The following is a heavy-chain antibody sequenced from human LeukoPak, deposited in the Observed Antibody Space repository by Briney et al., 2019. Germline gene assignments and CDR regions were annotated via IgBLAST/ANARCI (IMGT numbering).Heavy chain of an antibody. D-gene: IGHD3-3*01. CDR2: ISGSGGST. Sequence: GGSLRLSCAASGFTFSSYAMSWVRQAPGKGLEWVSVISGSGGSTHYADSVKGRFTISRDNSKNTPYLQMNSLRAEDTAVYYCARDPWSIGDFWSGYSDYWGQGTLVTVSS. J-gene: IGHJ4*02. CDR1: GFTFSSYA. V-gene: IGHV3-23*01. CDR3: ARDPWSIGDFWSGYSDY.